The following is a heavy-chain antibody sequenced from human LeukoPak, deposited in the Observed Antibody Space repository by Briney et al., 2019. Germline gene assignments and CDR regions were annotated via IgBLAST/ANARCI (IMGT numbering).Heavy chain of an antibody. CDR3: ARGRGRNFWSGRNLDY. CDR1: GGSISSSSYY. J-gene: IGHJ4*02. Sequence: PSETLSLTCTVSGGSISSSSYYWGWIRQPPGKGLEWIGSIYYSGSTYYNPSLKSRVTISVDTSKNQFSLKLSSMTAADTAVYYCARGRGRNFWSGRNLDYWGQGTLVTVSS. CDR2: IYYSGST. V-gene: IGHV4-39*01. D-gene: IGHD3-3*01.